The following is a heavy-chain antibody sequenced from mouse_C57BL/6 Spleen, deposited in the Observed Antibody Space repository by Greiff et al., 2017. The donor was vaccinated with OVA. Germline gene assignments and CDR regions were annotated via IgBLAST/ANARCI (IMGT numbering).Heavy chain of an antibody. CDR2: ISDGGSYT. V-gene: IGHV5-4*01. Sequence: EVQGVESGGGLVKPGGSLKLSCAASGFTFSSYAMSWVRQTPEKRLEWVATISDGGSYTYYPDNVKGRFTISRDNAKNNLYLQMSHLKSEDTAMYYCARGIFYGSSYYFDYWGQGTTLTVSS. D-gene: IGHD1-1*01. CDR1: GFTFSSYA. J-gene: IGHJ2*01. CDR3: ARGIFYGSSYYFDY.